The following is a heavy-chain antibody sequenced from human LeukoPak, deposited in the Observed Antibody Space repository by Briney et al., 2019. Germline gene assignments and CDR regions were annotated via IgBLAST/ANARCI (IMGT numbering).Heavy chain of an antibody. CDR3: GADRDATHLNY. CDR2: IKSKAHGGTL. J-gene: IGHJ4*02. D-gene: IGHD5-24*01. V-gene: IGHV3-15*01. Sequence: GGSLRLSCAASGFTFSNAWMNWLRQAPGKGLEWVGRIKSKAHGGTLGYAAPVKGRFTISRDDSENTLYLQMSSLKTEDTAVYYCGADRDATHLNYWGQGTLVTVSS. CDR1: GFTFSNAW.